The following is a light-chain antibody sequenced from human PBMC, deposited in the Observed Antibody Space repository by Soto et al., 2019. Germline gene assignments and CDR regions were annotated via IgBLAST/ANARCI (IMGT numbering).Light chain of an antibody. CDR3: RQYGRSLEFA. V-gene: IGKV3-20*01. Sequence: TVLTQSPGTLSLSPGERATLSCRASQTVSNNFLAWYQEKPGRGPRLLIYGASTRATGIPDRFGGSGSGTDFTLTISRLDPEDFAVYYCRQYGRSLEFAVGGGTKVDIK. CDR2: GAS. CDR1: QTVSNNF. J-gene: IGKJ4*01.